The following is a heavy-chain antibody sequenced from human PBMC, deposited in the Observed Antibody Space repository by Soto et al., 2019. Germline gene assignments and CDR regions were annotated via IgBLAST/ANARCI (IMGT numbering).Heavy chain of an antibody. CDR2: INAGNGNT. Sequence: ASVKVSCKASGYTFTSYAMHWVRQAPGQRLEWMGWINAGNGNTKYSQKFQGRVTITRDTSASTAYMELSSLRSEDTAVYYCARVPPNDFWSGYLAVFPSDYYYYYMDVWGKGTTVTVSS. D-gene: IGHD3-3*01. CDR3: ARVPPNDFWSGYLAVFPSDYYYYYMDV. V-gene: IGHV1-3*01. CDR1: GYTFTSYA. J-gene: IGHJ6*03.